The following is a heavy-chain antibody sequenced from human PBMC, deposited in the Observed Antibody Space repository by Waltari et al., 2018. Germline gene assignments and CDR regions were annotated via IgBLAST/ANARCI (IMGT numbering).Heavy chain of an antibody. V-gene: IGHV3-7*01. J-gene: IGHJ4*02. CDR2: IKQDGSET. D-gene: IGHD3-9*01. CDR3: AMTGRLGTGLPWD. Sequence: EVQLVESGGGLVQPGGSLRLSCDASGLAVRDSWVSWVRQAPGKGLEWVAKIKQDGSETFYVESVKGRFTISRDNAKNLLYLQMNSLRVEDTAVYFCAMTGRLGTGLPWDWGQGTLVTVSS. CDR1: GLAVRDSW.